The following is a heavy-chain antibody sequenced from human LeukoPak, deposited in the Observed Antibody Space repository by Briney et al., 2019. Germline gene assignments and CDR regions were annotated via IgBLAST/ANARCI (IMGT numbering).Heavy chain of an antibody. CDR2: IIPILGIA. CDR3: ARDLIAAAGTGY. J-gene: IGHJ4*02. D-gene: IGHD6-13*01. Sequence: GASVKVSCKASGGTFSSYAISWVRQAPGQGLEWMGRIIPILGIANYAQKFQGRVTITADKSTSTAYMELSSLRSEDTAVYYCARDLIAAAGTGYWGQGTLVTVSS. V-gene: IGHV1-69*04. CDR1: GGTFSSYA.